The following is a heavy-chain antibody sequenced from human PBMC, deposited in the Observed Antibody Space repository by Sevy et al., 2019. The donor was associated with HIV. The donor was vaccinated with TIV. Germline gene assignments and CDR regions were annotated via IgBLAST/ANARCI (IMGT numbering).Heavy chain of an antibody. CDR2: IKSKTDGGTT. D-gene: IGHD1-26*01. V-gene: IGHV3-15*01. CDR1: GFTFSNAW. J-gene: IGHJ4*02. CDR3: TGSYGRNRYFDY. Sequence: GGSPRLSCAASGFTFSNAWMSWVRQAPGKGLEWVGRIKSKTDGGTTDYAAPVKGRFTISRDDSKNTLYLQMNSLKTEDTAVYYCTGSYGRNRYFDYWGQGTLVTVSS.